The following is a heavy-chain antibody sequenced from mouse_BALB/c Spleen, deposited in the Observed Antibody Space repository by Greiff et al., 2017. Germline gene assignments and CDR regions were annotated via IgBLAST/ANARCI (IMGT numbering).Heavy chain of an antibody. CDR3: TRVSGYDGAGFAY. CDR1: GYTFTSYW. V-gene: IGHV1S22*01. D-gene: IGHD2-2*01. CDR2: IYPGSGST. Sequence: LQQPGSELVRPGASVKLSCKASGYTFTSYWMHWVKQRPGQGLEWIGNIYPGSGSTNYDEKFKSKATLTVDTSSSTAYMQLSSLTSEGSAVYYSTRVSGYDGAGFAYWGQGTLVTVSA. J-gene: IGHJ3*01.